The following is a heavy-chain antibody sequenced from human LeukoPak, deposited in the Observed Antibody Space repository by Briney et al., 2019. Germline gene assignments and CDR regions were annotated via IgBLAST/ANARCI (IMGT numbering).Heavy chain of an antibody. Sequence: PGRSLRLSCAASGFTLSSSGMHWARQAPGKGLEWVAVISYDGSNKYYADSVKGRFTISRDNSKNTLYLQMNSLRAEDTAVYYCAKEGIAVASIGAFDIWGQGTMVTVSS. D-gene: IGHD6-19*01. V-gene: IGHV3-30*18. CDR2: ISYDGSNK. J-gene: IGHJ3*02. CDR1: GFTLSSSG. CDR3: AKEGIAVASIGAFDI.